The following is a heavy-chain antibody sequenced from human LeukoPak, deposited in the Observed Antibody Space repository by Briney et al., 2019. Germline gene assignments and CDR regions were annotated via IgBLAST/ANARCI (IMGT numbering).Heavy chain of an antibody. CDR1: GGSFSGYY. D-gene: IGHD3-10*01. Sequence: SETLSLTCAVYGGSFSGYYWSWIRQPPGKGLEWIGEINHSGSTNYNPSLKSRVTISVDTSKNQFPLRLSSVTAADTAVYYCARESITMVRGTRMDVWGQGTTVTVSS. V-gene: IGHV4-34*01. J-gene: IGHJ6*02. CDR2: INHSGST. CDR3: ARESITMVRGTRMDV.